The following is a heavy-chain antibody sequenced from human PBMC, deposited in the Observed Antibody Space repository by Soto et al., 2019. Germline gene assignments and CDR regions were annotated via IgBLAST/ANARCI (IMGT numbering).Heavy chain of an antibody. CDR2: IYYSGNT. D-gene: IGHD3-22*01. CDR3: ARASQMVINPYYYPMDV. V-gene: IGHV4-59*01. Sequence: SLTCTVSGGSISSYYWSWIRQSPGKGLEWIGCIYYSGNTNYNPSLKSRVTISVNTSKNQFSLRLTSVTAADTAVYYCARASQMVINPYYYPMDVWGQGTTVTVSS. J-gene: IGHJ6*02. CDR1: GGSISSYY.